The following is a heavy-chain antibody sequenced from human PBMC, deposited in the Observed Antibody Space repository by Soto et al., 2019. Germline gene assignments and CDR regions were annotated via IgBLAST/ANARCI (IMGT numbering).Heavy chain of an antibody. J-gene: IGHJ4*02. Sequence: PSETLSLTCIVSGGSLSKYYWSWIRQPAGKGLEWIGRISTSGHVVSKVSLRSRLTMSVDMSNNHFSLKLTSVTAADTAVYYCARNNNDFWSLYPLAFDYWGQGALVTDSS. CDR2: ISTSGHV. CDR1: GGSLSKYY. CDR3: ARNNNDFWSLYPLAFDY. V-gene: IGHV4-4*07. D-gene: IGHD3-3*01.